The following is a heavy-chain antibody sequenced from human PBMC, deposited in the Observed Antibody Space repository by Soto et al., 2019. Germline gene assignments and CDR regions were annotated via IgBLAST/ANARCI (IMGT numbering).Heavy chain of an antibody. V-gene: IGHV4-59*01. D-gene: IGHD2-2*01. CDR1: GGSISSYY. Sequence: PSETLSLTCTVSGGSISSYYWSWIRQPPGKGLEWTGYIYYSGSTNYNPSLKSRVTISVDTSKNQFSLKLSSVTAADTAVYYCARGCSSTSCYPAYYGMDVWGQGTTVTVSS. J-gene: IGHJ6*02. CDR3: ARGCSSTSCYPAYYGMDV. CDR2: IYYSGST.